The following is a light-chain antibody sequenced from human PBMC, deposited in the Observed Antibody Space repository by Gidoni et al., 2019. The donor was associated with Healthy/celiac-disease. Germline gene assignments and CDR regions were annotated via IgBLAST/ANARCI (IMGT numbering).Light chain of an antibody. CDR1: QSVSSY. CDR3: QQRSNWPLT. CDR2: DAS. V-gene: IGKV3-11*01. Sequence: EIVWTQSPATLSLSLGERATLTCRASQSVSSYLAWYQQKPGQAPRLLIYDASTRATGIPARFSGSGSGTDFTLTISSLEPEDFAVYYCQQRSNWPLTFGGGTKVEIK. J-gene: IGKJ4*01.